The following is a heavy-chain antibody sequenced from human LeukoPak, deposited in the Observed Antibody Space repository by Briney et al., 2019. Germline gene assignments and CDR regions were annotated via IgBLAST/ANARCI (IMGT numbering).Heavy chain of an antibody. CDR1: GFRFSNHW. J-gene: IGHJ4*02. CDR2: IYSGGST. CDR3: ARGRDGYNFGY. V-gene: IGHV3-53*01. Sequence: GGSLRLSCETSGFRFSNHWMSWVRQAPGKGLEWVSVIYSGGSTYYADSVKGRFTISRDNSKNTLYLQMNSLRAEDTAVYYCARGRDGYNFGYWGQGTLVTVSS. D-gene: IGHD5-24*01.